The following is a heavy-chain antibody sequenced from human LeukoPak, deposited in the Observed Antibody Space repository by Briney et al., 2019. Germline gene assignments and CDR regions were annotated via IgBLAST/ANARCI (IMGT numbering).Heavy chain of an antibody. CDR2: KNPNSGNT. CDR3: ARRDSNYYYYYYMDV. V-gene: IGHV1-8*01. D-gene: IGHD4-11*01. Sequence: ASVKVSCKASGYTFTSYDINWVRQATGQGLEWMGWKNPNSGNTGYAQKFQGRVTMTRNTSISTAYMELSSLRSEDTAVYYCARRDSNYYYYYYMDVWGKGTTVTVSS. J-gene: IGHJ6*03. CDR1: GYTFTSYD.